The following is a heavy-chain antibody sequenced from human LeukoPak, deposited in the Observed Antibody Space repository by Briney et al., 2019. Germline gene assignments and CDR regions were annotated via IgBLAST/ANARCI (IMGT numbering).Heavy chain of an antibody. Sequence: SETLSLTCTVSGYSISSGYYWGWIRQPPGKGLEWIGSIYHSGSTNYNPSLKSRVTISVDTSKNQFSLKLSSVTAADTAVYYCARRHYDILTGYLSFAFDIWGQGTMVTVSS. V-gene: IGHV4-38-2*02. J-gene: IGHJ3*02. CDR3: ARRHYDILTGYLSFAFDI. CDR2: IYHSGST. D-gene: IGHD3-9*01. CDR1: GYSISSGYY.